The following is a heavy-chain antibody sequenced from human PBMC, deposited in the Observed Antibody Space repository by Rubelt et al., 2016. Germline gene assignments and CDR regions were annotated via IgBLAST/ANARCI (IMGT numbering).Heavy chain of an antibody. CDR3: VRHPDRGSYYPCYFDY. V-gene: IGHV5-51*01. J-gene: IGHJ4*02. CDR1: GYSFTSYW. D-gene: IGHD3-10*01. CDR2: IYPGDSDT. Sequence: EVQLVQSGAEVKKPGESLKISCKGSGYSFTSYWIGWVRQMPGKGLEWMGIIYPGDSDTRYSPSFQGQVTISADKSISTAYLQWSSLKASDTDMYYCVRHPDRGSYYPCYFDYWGQGTLVTVSS.